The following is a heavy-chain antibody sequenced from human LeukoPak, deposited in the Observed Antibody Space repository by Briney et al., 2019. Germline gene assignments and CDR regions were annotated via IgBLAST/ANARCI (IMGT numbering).Heavy chain of an antibody. CDR1: GFTFSNYW. D-gene: IGHD2-8*02. CDR3: VAGGGWYFDY. CDR2: IKQDGSEK. J-gene: IGHJ4*02. Sequence: GGSLRLSCAASGFTFSNYWMNWVRQAPGKGLEWVANIKQDGSEKYYVDSMRGRFTISRDNAKNSLYLQMNRLRGEDTAVYYCVAGGGWYFDYWGQGTLVSVSS. V-gene: IGHV3-7*01.